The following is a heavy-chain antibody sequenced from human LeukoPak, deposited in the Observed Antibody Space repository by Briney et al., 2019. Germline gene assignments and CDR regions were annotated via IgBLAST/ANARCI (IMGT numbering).Heavy chain of an antibody. D-gene: IGHD6-6*01. CDR3: AREKYSSFSYDY. V-gene: IGHV3-74*01. J-gene: IGHJ4*02. CDR1: GFTFSSYW. Sequence: GGSLRLSCAASGFTFSSYWMHWVHQAPGKGLVWVSRINSDGSSTSYADSVKGRFTISRDNAKNTLYLQMNSLSAEDTAVYYCAREKYSSFSYDYWGQGTLVTVSS. CDR2: INSDGSST.